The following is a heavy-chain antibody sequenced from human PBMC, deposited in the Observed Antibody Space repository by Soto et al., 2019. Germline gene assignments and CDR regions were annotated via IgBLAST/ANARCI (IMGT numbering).Heavy chain of an antibody. CDR2: INSDGSST. Sequence: EVQLVESGGGLVQPGGSLRLSCAASGFTFSSYWMHWVRQAPGKGLVWVSRINSDGSSTSYADSVKGRFTISRDNAKTTLYLQMNSLRGEDTAVYYWGRVYCSGGSCYQLEYWGQGTLVTVSS. V-gene: IGHV3-74*01. CDR3: GRVYCSGGSCYQLEY. D-gene: IGHD2-15*01. CDR1: GFTFSSYW. J-gene: IGHJ4*02.